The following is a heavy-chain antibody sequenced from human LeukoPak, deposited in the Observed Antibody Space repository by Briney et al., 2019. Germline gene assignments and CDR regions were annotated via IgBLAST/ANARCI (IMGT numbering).Heavy chain of an antibody. CDR2: IYYSGST. Sequence: PSETLSLTCTVSGGSISSSSYYWGWIRQPPGKGLEWIGSIYYSGSTYYNPSLKSRVTISVDTSKNQFSLKLSSVTAADTAVYYCARLSHSSGYTIDYWGQGTLVTVSS. CDR3: ARLSHSSGYTIDY. CDR1: GGSISSSSYY. D-gene: IGHD3-22*01. J-gene: IGHJ4*02. V-gene: IGHV4-39*01.